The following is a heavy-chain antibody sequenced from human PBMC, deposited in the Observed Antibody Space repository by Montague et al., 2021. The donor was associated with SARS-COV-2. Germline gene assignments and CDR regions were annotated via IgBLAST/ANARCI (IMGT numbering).Heavy chain of an antibody. D-gene: IGHD2-8*01. CDR2: IRSKAHGETT. J-gene: IGHJ4*02. CDR1: GFTFGDYV. V-gene: IGHV3-49*04. CDR3: TRAPQNG. Sequence: SLRLYCAASGFTFGDYVLTWVRQAPGKGLEWVGFIRSKAHGETTEFAAPVKGRFSISRDDSKSVAYLQMNSLKIEDTAVYYCTRAPQNGWGQGTLVTVSS.